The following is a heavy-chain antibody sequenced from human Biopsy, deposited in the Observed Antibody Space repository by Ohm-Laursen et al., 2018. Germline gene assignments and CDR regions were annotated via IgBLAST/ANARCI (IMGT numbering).Heavy chain of an antibody. CDR2: VYYTGST. V-gene: IGHV4-59*01. D-gene: IGHD3-22*01. Sequence: GTLSLTYTVSGGPIDSYYWSWIRQPPGKGLEWIGYVYYTGSTDYNPSLQSRVTISVDTSKNHFSLRLRSVTPADTAIYYCARDRGYYSDRTVPGYFDLWGRGTLVTVSS. CDR1: GGPIDSYY. J-gene: IGHJ2*01. CDR3: ARDRGYYSDRTVPGYFDL.